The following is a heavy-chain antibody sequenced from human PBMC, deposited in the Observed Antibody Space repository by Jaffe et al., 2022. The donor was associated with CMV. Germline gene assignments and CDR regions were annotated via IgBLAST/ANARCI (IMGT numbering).Heavy chain of an antibody. V-gene: IGHV3-23*04. Sequence: EVQVVESGGGLAQPGGSLRLSCAASGFTFRTFDMTWVRQAPAKGLEWVSVIIGRSDATYYTDSVKGRFTISRDNSTNTLYLKMNSLRAEDTAVYYCVKGGWLDYWGQGTLVTVSS. CDR2: IIGRSDAT. D-gene: IGHD6-19*01. CDR1: GFTFRTFD. CDR3: VKGGWLDY. J-gene: IGHJ4*02.